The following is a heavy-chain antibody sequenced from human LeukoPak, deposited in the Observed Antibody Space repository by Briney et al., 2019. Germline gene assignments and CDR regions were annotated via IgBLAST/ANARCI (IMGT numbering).Heavy chain of an antibody. CDR3: GTDSGSPGY. Sequence: GGSLRLSCAASGFTFSGYAMHWVRQAPGKGLEWVAVISYDGSNKYYADSVKGRFTISRDNSKNTLYLQMNSLRAEDTAVYYCGTDSGSPGYWGQGTLVTVSS. J-gene: IGHJ4*02. CDR1: GFTFSGYA. D-gene: IGHD1-26*01. CDR2: ISYDGSNK. V-gene: IGHV3-30*04.